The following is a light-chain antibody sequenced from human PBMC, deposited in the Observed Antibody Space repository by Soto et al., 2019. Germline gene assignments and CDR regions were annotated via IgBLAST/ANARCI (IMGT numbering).Light chain of an antibody. J-gene: IGKJ2*01. CDR1: PSISPA. Sequence: ELAMPQSPATLSVSPGERATLSCRASPSISPALAWYQQIPGQPPRLLIYSASTRATGVPARFTGSGSGSEFTLTISGLQSEDFAIYYCQQGHNWPLTFGQGTRLEI. CDR2: SAS. CDR3: QQGHNWPLT. V-gene: IGKV3-15*01.